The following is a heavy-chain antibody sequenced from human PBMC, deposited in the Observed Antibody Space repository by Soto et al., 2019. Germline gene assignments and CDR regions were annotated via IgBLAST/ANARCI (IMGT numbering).Heavy chain of an antibody. CDR2: IKSKTDGGTT. CDR3: TTSYGSGSYYYYYGMDF. V-gene: IGHV3-15*07. CDR1: GFTFSNAW. J-gene: IGHJ6*02. Sequence: GGSLRLSCAASGFTFSNAWMNWVRQAPGKGLEWVGRIKSKTDGGTTDYAAPVKGRFTISRDDSKNTLYLQMNSLKTEDTAVYYCTTSYGSGSYYYYYGMDFRGQGTTVTVSS. D-gene: IGHD3-10*01.